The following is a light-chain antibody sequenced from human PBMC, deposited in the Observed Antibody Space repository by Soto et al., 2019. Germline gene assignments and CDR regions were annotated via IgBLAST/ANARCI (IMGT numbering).Light chain of an antibody. J-gene: IGLJ2*01. Sequence: QSALTQPASVSGSPGQSITISCTGTISDVGSYVFVSWYQHHPGKAPKLMIYETTKRPSGVSNRFSGSKSGNTASLTISGLQAEDEADYSCCSYAGSSTGVFGGGTKLTVL. CDR3: CSYAGSSTGV. V-gene: IGLV2-23*01. CDR1: ISDVGSYVF. CDR2: ETT.